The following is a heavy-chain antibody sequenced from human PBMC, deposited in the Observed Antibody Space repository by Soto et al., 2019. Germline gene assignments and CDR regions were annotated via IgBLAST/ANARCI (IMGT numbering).Heavy chain of an antibody. CDR3: ARAGLPRYYFDY. D-gene: IGHD2-21*01. V-gene: IGHV1-69*02. Sequence: GASVKVSCKASGGTFSSYTISWVRQAPGQGLEWMGRIIPILGIANYAQRFQGRVTITADKSTSTAYMELSSLRSEDTAVYYCARAGLPRYYFDYCGQGTLVTVSS. CDR1: GGTFSSYT. CDR2: IIPILGIA. J-gene: IGHJ4*02.